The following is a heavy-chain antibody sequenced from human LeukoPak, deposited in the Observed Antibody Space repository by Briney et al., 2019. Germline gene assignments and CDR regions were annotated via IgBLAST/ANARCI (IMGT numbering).Heavy chain of an antibody. Sequence: PGGSLRLSCAASGFTFTSSAMSWVRQAPGKGLEWVSVISGSGHTTYYADSVKGRFTVSRDNSKNTLYLQMNSLRAEDTAVYYCAREESYRYRPEGNFDYWGQGTLVTVSS. CDR1: GFTFTSSA. D-gene: IGHD3-16*02. J-gene: IGHJ4*02. V-gene: IGHV3-23*01. CDR2: ISGSGHTT. CDR3: AREESYRYRPEGNFDY.